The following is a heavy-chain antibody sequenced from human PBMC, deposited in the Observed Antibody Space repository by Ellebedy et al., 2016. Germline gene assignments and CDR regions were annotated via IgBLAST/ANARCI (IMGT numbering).Heavy chain of an antibody. CDR2: FDPEDGET. J-gene: IGHJ5*02. CDR3: ARAGKIGVVIGWFNP. D-gene: IGHD3-3*01. Sequence: ASVKVSXKVSGYTLTELSMHWVRQAPGKGLEWMGGFDPEDGETIYAQKFQGRVTITADKSTSTAYMELSSLRSEDTAVYYCARAGKIGVVIGWFNPWGQGTLVTVSS. CDR1: GYTLTELS. V-gene: IGHV1-24*01.